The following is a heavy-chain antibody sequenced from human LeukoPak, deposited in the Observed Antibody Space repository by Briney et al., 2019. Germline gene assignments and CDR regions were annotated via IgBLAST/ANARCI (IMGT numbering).Heavy chain of an antibody. V-gene: IGHV3-21*01. J-gene: IGHJ4*02. CDR1: GFTFSTYT. CDR3: ARDSSGYYPY. CDR2: ISSSSSYI. Sequence: GGSLRLYRGASGFTFSTYTMNWVRQAPGKGLEWVSFISSSSSYIHYADSVKGRFTISRDNAKNSLYLQMNSLRAEDTAVYYCARDSSGYYPYWGQGTLVTVSS. D-gene: IGHD3-22*01.